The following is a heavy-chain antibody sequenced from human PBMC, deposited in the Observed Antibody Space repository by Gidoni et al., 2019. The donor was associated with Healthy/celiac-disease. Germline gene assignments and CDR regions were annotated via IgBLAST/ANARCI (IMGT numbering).Heavy chain of an antibody. CDR2: IRSKAYGGTT. J-gene: IGHJ4*02. CDR1: GFTFGDYA. V-gene: IGHV3-49*03. D-gene: IGHD3-22*01. CDR3: TRDRYYYDSSGYYQIGEYYFDY. Sequence: EVQLVESGGGLVQPGRSLRLSCTASGFTFGDYAMSWFRQAPGKGLEWVGFIRSKAYGGTTEYAASVKGRFTISRDDSKSIAYLQMNSLKTEDTAVYYCTRDRYYYDSSGYYQIGEYYFDYWGQGTLVTVSS.